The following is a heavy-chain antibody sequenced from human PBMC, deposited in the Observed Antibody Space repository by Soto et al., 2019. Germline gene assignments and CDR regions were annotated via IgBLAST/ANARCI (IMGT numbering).Heavy chain of an antibody. CDR2: ISTHNGNT. Sequence: GASVKVSCKASGYTFISYAVTWVRQAPGQGLEWMGWISTHNGNTNYAQEFQGRVTMTTDTSTSTAYMELRSLRSDDTAVYYCARGGGFSHSNFAYWGQGTLVTVSS. D-gene: IGHD5-18*01. J-gene: IGHJ4*02. CDR1: GYTFISYA. V-gene: IGHV1-18*01. CDR3: ARGGGFSHSNFAY.